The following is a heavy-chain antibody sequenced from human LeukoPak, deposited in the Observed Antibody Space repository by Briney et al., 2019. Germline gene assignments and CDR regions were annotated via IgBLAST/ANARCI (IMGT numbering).Heavy chain of an antibody. D-gene: IGHD2-2*01. J-gene: IGHJ5*02. V-gene: IGHV3-30*02. CDR1: GFTFNTYG. Sequence: GGSLRLSCAASGFTFNTYGMHWVRQAPGKGLEWVAFIRYDGSNKYYADSVKGRFTISRDNSKNTLYLQMNSLRAEDTAVYYCARVPERGTCSYAQEDWFDPWGQGTLVTVSS. CDR2: IRYDGSNK. CDR3: ARVPERGTCSYAQEDWFDP.